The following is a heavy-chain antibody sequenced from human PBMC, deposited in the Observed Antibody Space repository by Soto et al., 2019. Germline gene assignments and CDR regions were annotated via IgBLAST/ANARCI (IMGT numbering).Heavy chain of an antibody. Sequence: QVNLVQSGAEVKKPGSAVTVSCTASGGTFSRYTIHWVRQAPGQGLEWMGRIIPTLGSTDYTQKFQDRVTFTADTSTGTSYMKLSSLRYEDTAVYYCARGGDQTICFDYWGQGTLVTVSS. CDR1: GGTFSRYT. V-gene: IGHV1-69*08. CDR3: ARGGDQTICFDY. CDR2: IIPTLGST. D-gene: IGHD2-21*01. J-gene: IGHJ4*02.